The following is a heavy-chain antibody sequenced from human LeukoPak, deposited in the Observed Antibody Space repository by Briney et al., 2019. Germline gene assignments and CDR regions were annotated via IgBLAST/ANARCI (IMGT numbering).Heavy chain of an antibody. CDR1: GGPLSSYY. Sequence: PSETLSLTCTVSGGPLSSYYWSWIRQPAGKGLEWIGRIYTSGSTNYNPSLKSRVTMSVDTSKNQFSLKLRSVTAADTAVYYCARGAAMDTPFDYWGQGTLVTVSS. CDR2: IYTSGST. D-gene: IGHD5-18*01. CDR3: ARGAAMDTPFDY. J-gene: IGHJ4*02. V-gene: IGHV4-4*07.